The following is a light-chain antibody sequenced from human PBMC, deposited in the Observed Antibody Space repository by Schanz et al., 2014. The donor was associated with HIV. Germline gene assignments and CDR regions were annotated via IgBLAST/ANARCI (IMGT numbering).Light chain of an antibody. V-gene: IGKV1-17*03. J-gene: IGKJ2*01. Sequence: DIQMPQSPSTMSASVGDRVTITCRANQGIGNSLAWFQQKPGKVPKRLIYTASSLQSGVPSRFSGSGYGTEFTLTISSLQPEDFATYYCQQCVTYPYTFGQGTTLDIK. CDR1: QGIGNS. CDR3: QQCVTYPYT. CDR2: TAS.